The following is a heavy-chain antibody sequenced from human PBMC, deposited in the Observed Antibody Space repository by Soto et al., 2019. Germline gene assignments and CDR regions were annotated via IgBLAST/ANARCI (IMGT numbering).Heavy chain of an antibody. Sequence: SETLFLTCTVSGDSITASYPNWAWIRQPPGKGLEWIGTFYYSGTTSQNPPLRSRITISGDTSRNQFSLNLRSVTAADSGVYYCAKLVRDDVRRSDLDHWGQGTLVTVSS. CDR1: GDSITASYPN. J-gene: IGHJ4*02. CDR2: FYYSGTT. V-gene: IGHV4-39*01. CDR3: AKLVRDDVRRSDLDH. D-gene: IGHD3-10*02.